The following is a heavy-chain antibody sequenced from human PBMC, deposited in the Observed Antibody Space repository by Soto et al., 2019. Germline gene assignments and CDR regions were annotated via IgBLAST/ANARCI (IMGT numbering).Heavy chain of an antibody. CDR1: SGSISSNSYL. CDR2: ILYSGDT. D-gene: IGHD3-22*01. Sequence: SETLSLTCSVSSGSISSNSYLWGWIRQPPGKGLEWIGAILYSGDTYYSESLKSRVTMSVDTAKNQFSLKLNSVTAADTAVYYCARQGRNTKIVILRHYATDFWGQGTAVTVSS. CDR3: ARQGRNTKIVILRHYATDF. J-gene: IGHJ6*02. V-gene: IGHV4-39*01.